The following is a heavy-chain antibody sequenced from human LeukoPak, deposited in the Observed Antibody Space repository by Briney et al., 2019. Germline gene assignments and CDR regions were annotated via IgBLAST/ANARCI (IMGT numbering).Heavy chain of an antibody. CDR3: ARTAYDSDAFDI. D-gene: IGHD3-16*01. V-gene: IGHV3-23*01. Sequence: GGSLRLSCAASGFTFSSYAMSWVRQAPGKGLEWVSAISGSGGSTYYADSVKGRFTISRENAKNSLYLQMNSLRAGDTAVYYCARTAYDSDAFDIWGQGTMVTVSS. CDR1: GFTFSSYA. J-gene: IGHJ3*02. CDR2: ISGSGGST.